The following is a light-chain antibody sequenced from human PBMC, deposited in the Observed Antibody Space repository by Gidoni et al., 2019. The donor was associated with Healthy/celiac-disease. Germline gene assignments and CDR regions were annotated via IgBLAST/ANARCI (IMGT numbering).Light chain of an antibody. CDR2: DAS. J-gene: IGKJ1*01. Sequence: EIVLTQSPATLSCLQGKEPPSPAGPGQSVSSYLAWYQQKPGQAPRLLIYDASNRATGIPARFSGSGSGTDFTLTISSLEPEDFAVYYCQQRSNWWTFGQGTKVEIK. V-gene: IGKV3-11*01. CDR3: QQRSNWWT. CDR1: QSVSSY.